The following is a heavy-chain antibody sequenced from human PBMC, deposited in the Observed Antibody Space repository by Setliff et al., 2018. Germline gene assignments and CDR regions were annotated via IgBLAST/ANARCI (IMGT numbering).Heavy chain of an antibody. J-gene: IGHJ6*03. Sequence: ASVKVSCKASGYTFTGYYMHWVRQAPGQGLEWTGWINPNSGGTNYAQKFQGRVTMTRDTSITTAYMDLTSLRSDDTAVYYCARGGFGYCSSTSCQWGYYSMDVWGKGTTVTVSS. CDR3: ARGGFGYCSSTSCQWGYYSMDV. CDR1: GYTFTGYY. V-gene: IGHV1-2*02. CDR2: INPNSGGT. D-gene: IGHD2-2*03.